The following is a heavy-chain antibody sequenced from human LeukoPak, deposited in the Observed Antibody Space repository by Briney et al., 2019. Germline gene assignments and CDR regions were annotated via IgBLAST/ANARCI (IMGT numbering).Heavy chain of an antibody. CDR2: IFYSGNT. CDR3: ARLISPTIFGVVTQDY. CDR1: GGSISRTSYY. V-gene: IGHV4-39*07. D-gene: IGHD3-3*01. Sequence: SETLSLTCTVSGGSISRTSYYWGWIRQPPGEGLEWIGSIFYSGNTYYNPSLKSRVTISVDTSKNQFSLKLSSVTAADTAVYYCARLISPTIFGVVTQDYWGQGTLVTVSS. J-gene: IGHJ4*02.